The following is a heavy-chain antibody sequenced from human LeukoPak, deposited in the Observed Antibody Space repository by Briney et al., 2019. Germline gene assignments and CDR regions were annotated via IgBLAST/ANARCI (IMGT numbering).Heavy chain of an antibody. J-gene: IGHJ6*03. V-gene: IGHV4-34*01. CDR3: ARGIVVVAQLGFYFYYMDV. Sequence: PSETLSLTCAVYGGSFSDYYWSWIRQSPGKGLEWIGEINHSGSTNYNPSLKSRVTISVDTSKNQFSLKLSSVTAADTAVYYCARGIVVVAQLGFYFYYMDVWGKGTTVTISS. CDR2: INHSGST. CDR1: GGSFSDYY. D-gene: IGHD2-15*01.